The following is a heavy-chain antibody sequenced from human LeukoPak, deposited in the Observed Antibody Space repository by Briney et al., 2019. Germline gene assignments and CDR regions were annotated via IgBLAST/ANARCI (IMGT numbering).Heavy chain of an antibody. Sequence: GGSLRLSCAASGFTVSSNYMSWVRQAPGKGLEWVSVIYSGGSTYYADSVKGRFTISRDNSKNTVYLQMNSLRAEDTALHFCAKDSAHDFGGDSVPGAFDIWGQGTMVTVSS. D-gene: IGHD4-23*01. CDR1: GFTVSSNY. CDR2: IYSGGST. V-gene: IGHV3-53*05. CDR3: AKDSAHDFGGDSVPGAFDI. J-gene: IGHJ3*02.